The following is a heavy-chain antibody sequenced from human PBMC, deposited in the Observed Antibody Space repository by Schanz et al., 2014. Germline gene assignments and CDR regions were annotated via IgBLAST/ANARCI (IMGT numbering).Heavy chain of an antibody. CDR1: GFSFTTYA. V-gene: IGHV3-23*01. J-gene: IGHJ4*02. CDR3: AKYRGYYRVSGSYRELEY. Sequence: EVQLLESGGGLVQPGGSLRLSCASSGFSFTTYAMSWVRQAPGKGLEWVSFIYIGGNTYYADSVKGRFTISRDNSKNTVYIQMNSLRAEDTAVYYCAKYRGYYRVSGSYRELEYWGQGTLVTVSS. CDR2: FIYIGGNT. D-gene: IGHD3-10*01.